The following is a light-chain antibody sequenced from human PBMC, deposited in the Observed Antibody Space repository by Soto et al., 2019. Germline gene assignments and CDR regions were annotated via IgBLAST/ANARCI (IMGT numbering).Light chain of an antibody. Sequence: EIVLTQSPGTLALSPGERATLSCRASQSVSTNNLAWYQRKPGQAPRLLIYGASSKATDTPARFSGSGSGTNFTLNINKLEPEDFAVYYCQQYGSSPPTFGQGTKVEIK. V-gene: IGKV3-20*01. CDR1: QSVSTNN. CDR2: GAS. CDR3: QQYGSSPPT. J-gene: IGKJ1*01.